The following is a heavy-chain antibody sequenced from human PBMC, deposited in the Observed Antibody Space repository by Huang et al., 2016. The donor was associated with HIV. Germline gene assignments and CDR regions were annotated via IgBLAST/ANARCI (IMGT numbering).Heavy chain of an antibody. V-gene: IGHV3-49*05. D-gene: IGHD6-19*01. CDR1: GFTFGDYA. J-gene: IGHJ4*02. CDR2: ISSKAYGGTT. CDR3: ASAQYTSGWTGDYFDY. Sequence: EVQLVESGGGLVKPGRSLRLSCTASGFTFGDYAMSWFRQAPGKGLEGVGLISSKAYGGTTDYAASVKGRITISRDDSRGIAYLQMNSLKTEDTAVYYCASAQYTSGWTGDYFDYWGQGTLVTVSS.